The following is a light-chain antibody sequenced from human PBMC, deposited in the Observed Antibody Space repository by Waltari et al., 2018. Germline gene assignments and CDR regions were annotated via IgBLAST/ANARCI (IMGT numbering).Light chain of an antibody. V-gene: IGLV1-47*01. CDR3: AAWDENLSGWV. Sequence: QSVLTQPPSASGTPGQRVTIACSGSSSNIGSNYVYWYQQFPGTAPKLLIYRNIQRPSGVPDRFSGSRSGTSASLVISGLRSEDEADVDCAAWDENLSGWVFGGGTKLTVL. CDR1: SSNIGSNY. CDR2: RNI. J-gene: IGLJ3*02.